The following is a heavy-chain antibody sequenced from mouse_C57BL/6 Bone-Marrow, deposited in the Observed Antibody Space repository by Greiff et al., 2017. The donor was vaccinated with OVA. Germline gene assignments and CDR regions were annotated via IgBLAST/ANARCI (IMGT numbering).Heavy chain of an antibody. J-gene: IGHJ3*01. Sequence: QVQLQQSGAELVRPGTSVKVSCKASGYAFTNYLIEWVKQRPGQGLEWIGVINPGSGGTNYNEKFKGKATLTADKSSSTAYMQLSSLTSEDSAVYFCARSGNWQLRLLTYWGQGTLVTVSA. CDR3: ARSGNWQLRLLTY. V-gene: IGHV1-54*01. D-gene: IGHD3-2*02. CDR2: INPGSGGT. CDR1: GYAFTNYL.